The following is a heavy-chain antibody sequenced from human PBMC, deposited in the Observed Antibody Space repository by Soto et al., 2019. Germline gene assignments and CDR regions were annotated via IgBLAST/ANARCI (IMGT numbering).Heavy chain of an antibody. D-gene: IGHD3-16*02. Sequence: GGSLRLSCAASGFTFSDYYMSWIRQAPGKGLEWVSYISSSGSTIYYADSVKGRFTISRDNAKNSLYLQMNSLRAEDTAVYYCRKASEYKDNVWGSYRYPSNDYWGQGTLVTV. J-gene: IGHJ4*02. V-gene: IGHV3-11*01. CDR3: RKASEYKDNVWGSYRYPSNDY. CDR2: ISSSGSTI. CDR1: GFTFSDYY.